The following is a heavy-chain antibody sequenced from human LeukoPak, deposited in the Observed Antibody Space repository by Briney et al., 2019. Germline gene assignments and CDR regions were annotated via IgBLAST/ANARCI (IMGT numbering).Heavy chain of an antibody. CDR1: GFALSSYA. D-gene: IGHD3-22*01. Sequence: GGSLRLSCSASGFALSSYAMHWVRQAPGKGLEWVAVIWYDGSNKYYADSVKGRFTISRDNSKNTLYLQMNSLRPEDTAVYYCAKNDPDSSEDWGQGTLVTVSS. CDR2: IWYDGSNK. J-gene: IGHJ4*02. V-gene: IGHV3-30*02. CDR3: AKNDPDSSED.